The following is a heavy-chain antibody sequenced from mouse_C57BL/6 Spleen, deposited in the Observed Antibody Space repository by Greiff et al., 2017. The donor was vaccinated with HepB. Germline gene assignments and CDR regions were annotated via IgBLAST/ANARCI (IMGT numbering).Heavy chain of an antibody. CDR3: ARGGYGNYDFDY. J-gene: IGHJ2*01. CDR1: GYSFTGYY. Sequence: EVQLVESGPELVKPGASVKISCKASGYSFTGYYMNWVKQSPEKSLEWIGEINPSTGGTTYNQKFKAKATLTVDKSSSTAYMQLKSLTSEDSAVYYCARGGYGNYDFDYWGQGTTLTVSS. CDR2: INPSTGGT. V-gene: IGHV1-42*01. D-gene: IGHD2-1*01.